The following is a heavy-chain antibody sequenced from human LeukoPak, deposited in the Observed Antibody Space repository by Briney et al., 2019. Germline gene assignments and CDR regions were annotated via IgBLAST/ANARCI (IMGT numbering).Heavy chain of an antibody. V-gene: IGHV3-74*01. CDR1: GFTFSSSS. J-gene: IGHJ4*02. CDR3: ARVRSSSWFDY. Sequence: GGPLRLSCSATGFTFSSSSMHWVRRAPGKGLVWVSRISSDGTSTNYADSVKGRFIISRDNAKNTLYLQMNSLRAEDTAVYFCARVRSSSWFDYWGQGTLVAVSS. D-gene: IGHD6-13*01. CDR2: ISSDGTST.